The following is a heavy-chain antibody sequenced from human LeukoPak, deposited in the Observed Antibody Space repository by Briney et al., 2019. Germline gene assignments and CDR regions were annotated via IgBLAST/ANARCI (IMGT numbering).Heavy chain of an antibody. Sequence: GALRLSCAASGITFSSYAMQWGRPAPGKGLEWVAVISYDGSNKYYADSVKGRFTIARDNSKNTLYLQMNSLRAEDTAVYYCARAGIALDYWGQGTLVTVSS. D-gene: IGHD6-13*01. CDR1: GITFSSYA. CDR3: ARAGIALDY. CDR2: ISYDGSNK. J-gene: IGHJ4*02. V-gene: IGHV3-30-3*01.